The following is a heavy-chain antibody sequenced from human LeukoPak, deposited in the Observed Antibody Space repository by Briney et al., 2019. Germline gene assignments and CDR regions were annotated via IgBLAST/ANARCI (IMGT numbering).Heavy chain of an antibody. D-gene: IGHD3-10*01. Sequence: GGSLRLSCAASGFSFSSYAMNWDRQAPGKGLEWVSIIFGNGDTTYYADSVKGRFTVSRDNSKDTLYLQMNDLRPDDTAIYYCAKRNTMVRGGPCFDYWGQGLLVTVSS. V-gene: IGHV3-23*01. CDR2: IFGNGDTT. CDR1: GFSFSSYA. J-gene: IGHJ4*02. CDR3: AKRNTMVRGGPCFDY.